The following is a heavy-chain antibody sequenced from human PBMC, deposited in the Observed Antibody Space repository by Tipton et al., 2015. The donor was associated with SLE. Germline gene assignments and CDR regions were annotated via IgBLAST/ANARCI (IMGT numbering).Heavy chain of an antibody. J-gene: IGHJ5*02. V-gene: IGHV1-2*02. Sequence: QLVQSGAEVKKPGASVKVSCKASGYTFTGYYMHWVRQAPGQGLEWMGWINPNSGGTNYAQKFQGRVTMTRDTSISPAYMELSRLRSDDTAVYYCARGTAVLRYFDWLSQLDWFDPWGQGTLVTVSS. CDR3: ARGTAVLRYFDWLSQLDWFDP. CDR2: INPNSGGT. CDR1: GYTFTGYY. D-gene: IGHD3-9*01.